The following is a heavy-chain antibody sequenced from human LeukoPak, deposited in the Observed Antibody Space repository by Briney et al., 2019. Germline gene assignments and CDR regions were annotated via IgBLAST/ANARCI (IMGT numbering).Heavy chain of an antibody. CDR2: MNPNSGNT. Sequence: ASVKVSCKASGYTFTSYDINWVRQATGQGLEWMGWMNPNSGNTGYAQKFQGRVTMTRNTSISTAYMELSSLGSEDTAVYYCARGQRGSWHNWLDPWGQGTLVTVSS. J-gene: IGHJ5*02. CDR1: GYTFTSYD. D-gene: IGHD6-13*01. V-gene: IGHV1-8*01. CDR3: ARGQRGSWHNWLDP.